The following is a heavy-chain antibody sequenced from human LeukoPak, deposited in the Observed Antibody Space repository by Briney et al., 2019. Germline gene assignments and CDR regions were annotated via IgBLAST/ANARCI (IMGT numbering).Heavy chain of an antibody. CDR2: ISGSGGST. D-gene: IGHD3-9*01. CDR3: AKFLVIRYFDY. CDR1: GFTFNNYA. J-gene: IGHJ4*02. V-gene: IGHV3-23*01. Sequence: GGSLRLSCAASGFTFNNYAMSWVRQAPGKGLEWVSAISGSGGSTYYADSVKGRFTISRDNSKNTLNLQMNSLRAEDTAVYYCAKFLVIRYFDYWGQGALVTVSS.